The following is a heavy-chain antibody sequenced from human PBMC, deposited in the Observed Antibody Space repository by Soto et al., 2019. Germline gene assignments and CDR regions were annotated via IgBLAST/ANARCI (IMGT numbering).Heavy chain of an antibody. CDR3: AHRMAAAGIDIFDI. CDR2: IYLHDDK. J-gene: IGHJ3*02. V-gene: IGHV2-5*01. CDR1: GFSLSTHAMG. D-gene: IGHD6-25*01. Sequence: SGSTLVNPPQTLTLTCTFSGFSLSTHAMGVGWIRQPPGKALEWLALIYLHDDKKYSTSLKNRLTITKDTSKNQVVLTMTNMDPVDTATYYCAHRMAAAGIDIFDIWGQGTMVTVSS.